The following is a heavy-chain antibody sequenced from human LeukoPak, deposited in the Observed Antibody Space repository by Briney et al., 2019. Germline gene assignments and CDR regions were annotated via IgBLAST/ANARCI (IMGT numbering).Heavy chain of an antibody. Sequence: GGSLRLSCSPSGFTFSNHFMHWVRQAPGKVLEYVSSIGPNGASTLYADSVKGRFTISRDNSKNALYLQLTSLRLEDTALYYCVKDLTGTWSFDYWGQGTLVTVSS. CDR3: VKDLTGTWSFDY. J-gene: IGHJ4*02. CDR2: IGPNGAST. V-gene: IGHV3-64D*06. CDR1: GFTFSNHF. D-gene: IGHD3-9*01.